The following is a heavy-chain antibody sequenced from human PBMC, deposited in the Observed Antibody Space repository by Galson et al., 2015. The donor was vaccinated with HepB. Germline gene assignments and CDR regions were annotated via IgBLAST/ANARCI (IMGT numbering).Heavy chain of an antibody. CDR1: GYTFTGYY. D-gene: IGHD6-13*01. CDR3: ARVRTPGIAAAGNDAFDI. J-gene: IGHJ3*02. CDR2: INPNSGGT. V-gene: IGHV1-2*06. Sequence: SVKVSCKASGYTFTGYYMHWVRQAPGQGLEWMGRINPNSGGTNYAQKFQGRVTMTRDTSISTAYMELSRLRSDDMAVYHCARVRTPGIAAAGNDAFDIWGQGTMVTVSS.